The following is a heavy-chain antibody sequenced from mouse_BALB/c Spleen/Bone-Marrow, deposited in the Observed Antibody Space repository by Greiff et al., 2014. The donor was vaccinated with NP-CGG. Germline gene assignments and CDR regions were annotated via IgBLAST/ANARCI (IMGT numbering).Heavy chain of an antibody. CDR3: ARSLYGYDWYFDV. CDR2: INPYNDGT. J-gene: IGHJ1*01. D-gene: IGHD2-2*01. CDR1: GYTFTSYV. Sequence: EVNLVESGPELVKPGASVKMSCKASGYTFTSYVIHWVKQKPGQGLEWIGNINPYNDGTKYNEKFKGKATLTSDKSSSTAYMELSSLTSEDSAVYYCARSLYGYDWYFDVWGAGTTVTVSS. V-gene: IGHV1-14*01.